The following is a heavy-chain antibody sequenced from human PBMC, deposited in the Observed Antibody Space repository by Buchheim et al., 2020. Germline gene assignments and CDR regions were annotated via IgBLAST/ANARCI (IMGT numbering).Heavy chain of an antibody. J-gene: IGHJ6*02. CDR3: ARELGAAAGIFNYYYYGMDV. CDR2: IWYDGSNK. D-gene: IGHD6-13*01. V-gene: IGHV3-33*01. CDR1: GFTFSSYG. Sequence: QVQLVESGGGVVQPGRSLRLSCAASGFTFSSYGMHWVRQAPGKGLEWVAVIWYDGSNKYYADSVKGRFTISRDNSKNTLYLQMNSLRAEDTAVYYCARELGAAAGIFNYYYYGMDVWGQGTT.